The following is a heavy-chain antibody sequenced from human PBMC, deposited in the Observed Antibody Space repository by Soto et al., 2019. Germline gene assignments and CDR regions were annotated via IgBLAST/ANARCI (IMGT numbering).Heavy chain of an antibody. Sequence: ASVKVSCKASGYTFTSYYMHWVRQAPGQGLEWMGIINPSGGSTSYAQKFQGRVTMTRDTSTSTVYMELSSLRSEDTAVYYCARNTPTPYYYDSSGYPPYFDYWGQGTLVTVSS. CDR3: ARNTPTPYYYDSSGYPPYFDY. D-gene: IGHD3-22*01. CDR2: INPSGGST. J-gene: IGHJ4*02. CDR1: GYTFTSYY. V-gene: IGHV1-46*01.